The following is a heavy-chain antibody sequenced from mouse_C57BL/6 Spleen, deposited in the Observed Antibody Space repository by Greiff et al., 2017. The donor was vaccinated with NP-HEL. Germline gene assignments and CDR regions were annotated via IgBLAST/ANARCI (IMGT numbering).Heavy chain of an antibody. Sequence: QVQLQQPGAELVRPGTSVKLSCKASGYTFTSYWMHWVKQRPGQGLEWIGVIDPSDSYTNYNQKFKGKATLTVDTSSSTAYMQLSSLTAEDSAVYYGARHTTVVAPYAMDYWGQGTSVTVSS. D-gene: IGHD1-1*01. CDR1: GYTFTSYW. V-gene: IGHV1-59*01. CDR2: IDPSDSYT. CDR3: ARHTTVVAPYAMDY. J-gene: IGHJ4*01.